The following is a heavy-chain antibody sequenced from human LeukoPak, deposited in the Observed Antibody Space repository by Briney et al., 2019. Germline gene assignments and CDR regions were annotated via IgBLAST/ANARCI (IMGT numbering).Heavy chain of an antibody. D-gene: IGHD6-19*01. CDR3: TRTAVAGLDY. CDR2: IRSKAYGGTT. V-gene: IGHV3-49*04. Sequence: GGSLRLSCTASGFTFGDYAMSWVRQAPGKGLEWVGFIRSKAYGGTTEYAASVKGKFTMSRDDSKSIAYLQMNRLKTEEKGVYYCTRTAVAGLDYWGQGTLVTVSS. CDR1: GFTFGDYA. J-gene: IGHJ4*02.